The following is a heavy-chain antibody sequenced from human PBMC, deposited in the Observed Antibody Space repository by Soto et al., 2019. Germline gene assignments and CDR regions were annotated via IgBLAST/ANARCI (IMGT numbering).Heavy chain of an antibody. CDR2: ISAYNGNT. CDR1: CYTFTSDG. CDR3: ARSNWNYPRGMDV. J-gene: IGHJ6*02. V-gene: IGHV1-18*04. D-gene: IGHD1-7*01. Sequence: GASVKVSCKASCYTFTSDGISWVRQAPGQGLEWMGWISAYNGNTNYAQKLQGRVTMTTDTSTSTAYMELRSLRSDDTAVYYCARSNWNYPRGMDVWGQGTTVTVSS.